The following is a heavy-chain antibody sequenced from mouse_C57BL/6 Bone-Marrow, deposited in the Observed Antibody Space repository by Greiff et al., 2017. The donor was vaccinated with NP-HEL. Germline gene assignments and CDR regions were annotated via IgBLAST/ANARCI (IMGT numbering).Heavy chain of an antibody. Sequence: EVQRVESGGGLVKPGGSLKLSCAASGFTFSDYGMHWVRQAPEKGLEWVAYISSGSSTIYYADTVKGRFTISRDNAKNTLFLQMTSLRSEDTAMYYCANHYYGSSSWYFDVWGTGTTVTVSS. CDR3: ANHYYGSSSWYFDV. D-gene: IGHD1-1*01. V-gene: IGHV5-17*01. CDR1: GFTFSDYG. CDR2: ISSGSSTI. J-gene: IGHJ1*03.